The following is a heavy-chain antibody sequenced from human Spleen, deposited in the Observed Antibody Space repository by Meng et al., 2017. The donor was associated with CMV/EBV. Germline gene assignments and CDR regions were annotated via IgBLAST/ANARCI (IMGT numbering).Heavy chain of an antibody. CDR3: ARVGFLDPFDY. Sequence: SETLSLTCTVSGGSISSSSYYWGWIRQPPGKGLEWIGSIYYSGSTYYNPSLKSRVTISVDTSKNQFSLKLSSVTAADTAVYYCARVGFLDPFDYWGQGTLVTVSS. D-gene: IGHD3/OR15-3a*01. CDR1: GGSISSSSYY. V-gene: IGHV4-39*01. J-gene: IGHJ4*02. CDR2: IYYSGST.